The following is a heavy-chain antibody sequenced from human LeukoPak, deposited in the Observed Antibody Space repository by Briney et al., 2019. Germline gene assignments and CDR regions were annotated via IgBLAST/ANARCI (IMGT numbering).Heavy chain of an antibody. V-gene: IGHV3-23*01. D-gene: IGHD3-22*01. J-gene: IGHJ4*02. CDR2: ISGSGGST. CDR3: AKELDSSGYFDY. Sequence: GGSLRLSCAASGFTFSNYDMSWVPQAPGKGPEWVSGISGSGGSTYHADSVKGRFTISRDNSKNTLYLQMNSLRAEDTAVYYCAKELDSSGYFDYWGQGTLVTVSS. CDR1: GFTFSNYD.